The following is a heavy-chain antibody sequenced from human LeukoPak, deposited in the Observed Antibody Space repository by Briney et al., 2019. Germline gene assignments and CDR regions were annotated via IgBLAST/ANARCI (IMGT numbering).Heavy chain of an antibody. Sequence: SETLSLTCTVSGGSISSYYWSWIRQAPGKGLEWIGYIYYSGSTSYNPSLKSRVTISIDTSKNQFSLKLSSVTAADRAVYYCARHDRVAALYYMDVWGKGTTVTVSS. CDR3: ARHDRVAALYYMDV. D-gene: IGHD6-13*01. CDR2: IYYSGST. CDR1: GGSISSYY. V-gene: IGHV4-59*08. J-gene: IGHJ6*03.